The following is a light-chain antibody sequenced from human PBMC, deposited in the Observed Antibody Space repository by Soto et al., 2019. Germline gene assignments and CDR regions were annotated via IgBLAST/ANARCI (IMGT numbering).Light chain of an antibody. V-gene: IGKV1-39*01. Sequence: EIQLTQSPSSLSSSVGERVTLTCRASQSISSYLNWYQQKPGKAPKLLIYAASSLQSGVPSRFSGSGSGTDFTLTISSLQPEDFATYYCQQSYSTPKTFGQGTKVDIK. CDR3: QQSYSTPKT. CDR2: AAS. J-gene: IGKJ1*01. CDR1: QSISSY.